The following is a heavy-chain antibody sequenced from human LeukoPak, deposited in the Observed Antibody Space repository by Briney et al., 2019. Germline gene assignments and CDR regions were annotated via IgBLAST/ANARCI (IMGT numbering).Heavy chain of an antibody. CDR3: ARHTLYGSGSYYVYYFDY. Sequence: ASVKVSCKASGYTFTSYGISWVRQAPGQGLEWMGWISSYNGNTNYAQKLQGRVTMTTDTSTSAAYMELRSLRSDDTAMYYCARHTLYGSGSYYVYYFDYWGQGTLVTVSS. J-gene: IGHJ4*02. D-gene: IGHD3-10*01. CDR1: GYTFTSYG. CDR2: ISSYNGNT. V-gene: IGHV1-18*01.